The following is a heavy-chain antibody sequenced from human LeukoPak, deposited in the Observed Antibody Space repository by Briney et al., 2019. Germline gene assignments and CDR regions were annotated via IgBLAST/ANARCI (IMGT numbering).Heavy chain of an antibody. CDR3: TRERNPSGYSSGWYSYGWDY. D-gene: IGHD6-19*01. V-gene: IGHV3-23*01. J-gene: IGHJ4*02. CDR1: AFTFGNHG. CDR2: ITGNGGST. Sequence: GGSLRLSCEGSAFTFGNHGMSWVRQAPGKGLEWVSSITGNGGSTYYADSVRGRFTISRDNSKTMVYLQMSSLRAEDTAIYYCTRERNPSGYSSGWYSYGWDYWGQGTLVTVSS.